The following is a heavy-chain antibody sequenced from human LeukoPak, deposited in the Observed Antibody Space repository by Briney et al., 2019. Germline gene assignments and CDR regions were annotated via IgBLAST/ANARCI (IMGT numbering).Heavy chain of an antibody. Sequence: GGSLRLSCAASGFTFSTYDMHWVRQAPGKGLEWVAVIWYDGSNKYYADSVKGRFTISRDNSKNTLYLQMNSLRAEDTAVYYCARDRSVNWNYPMDVWGKGTTVTVSS. CDR3: ARDRSVNWNYPMDV. J-gene: IGHJ6*03. V-gene: IGHV3-33*01. CDR1: GFTFSTYD. CDR2: IWYDGSNK. D-gene: IGHD1-7*01.